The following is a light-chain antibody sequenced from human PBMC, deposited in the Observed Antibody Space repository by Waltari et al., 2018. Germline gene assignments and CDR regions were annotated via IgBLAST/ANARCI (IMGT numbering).Light chain of an antibody. CDR3: QNYVRLPVT. CDR2: GAS. CDR1: QSVSRA. V-gene: IGKV3-20*01. Sequence: EIVLTQSPGTLSLSPGERVTLSCRASQSVSRALAWYQQKPGQAPRLLLYGASTRATGIPDRFSGSGSGTDFSLTISRLEPEDFAVYYCQNYVRLPVTFGQGTKVEIK. J-gene: IGKJ1*01.